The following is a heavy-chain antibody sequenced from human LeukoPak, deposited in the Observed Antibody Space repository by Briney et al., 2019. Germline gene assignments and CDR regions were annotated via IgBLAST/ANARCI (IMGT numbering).Heavy chain of an antibody. CDR2: INGRGDDT. D-gene: IGHD3-3*01. V-gene: IGHV3-23*01. CDR1: SGFA. CDR3: AKGHRSSSSFFDP. Sequence: GGSLRLSCAAFSGFAMSWVRQAPGRGLEWVSAINGRGDDTYYPDSVKGRFTISRDNSNNTLYLQMNSLRAVDTAVYYCAKGHRSSSSFFDPWGQGILVTVSS. J-gene: IGHJ5*02.